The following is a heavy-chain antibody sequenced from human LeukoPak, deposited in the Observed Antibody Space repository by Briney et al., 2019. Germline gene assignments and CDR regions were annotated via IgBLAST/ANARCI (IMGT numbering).Heavy chain of an antibody. Sequence: PSETLSLTCTVSGGSISSYYWSWIRQPPGKGLEWIGYIYYSGSTNYNPSLKSRVTISVDTSKNRFSLKLSSVTAADTAVYYCARRSGYYGSGSYYNWFDPWGQGTLVTVSS. CDR3: ARRSGYYGSGSYYNWFDP. V-gene: IGHV4-59*08. CDR2: IYYSGST. J-gene: IGHJ5*02. CDR1: GGSISSYY. D-gene: IGHD3-10*01.